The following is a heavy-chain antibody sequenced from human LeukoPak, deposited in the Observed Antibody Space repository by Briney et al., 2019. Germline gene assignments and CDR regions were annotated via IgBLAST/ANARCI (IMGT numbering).Heavy chain of an antibody. V-gene: IGHV4-59*06. D-gene: IGHD5-24*01. J-gene: IGHJ4*02. Sequence: SETLSLTCTVSGGSLSNYYWSWIRQHPGKGLEWIGYIYYSGSTYYNPSLKSRVTISVDTSKNQFSLKLSSVSAADTAVYYCARGGGDVYNVFDYWGQGTLVTVSS. CDR1: GGSLSNYY. CDR2: IYYSGST. CDR3: ARGGGDVYNVFDY.